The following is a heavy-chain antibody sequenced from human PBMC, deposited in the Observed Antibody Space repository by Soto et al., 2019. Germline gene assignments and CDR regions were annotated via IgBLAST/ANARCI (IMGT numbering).Heavy chain of an antibody. J-gene: IGHJ3*02. V-gene: IGHV1-18*01. CDR2: ISAYNGNT. CDR1: GYTFTSYG. CDR3: ARDGYCSSTSCLVRLVAVAGPIDAFDI. D-gene: IGHD2-2*03. Sequence: GASVKVSCKASGYTFTSYGISWVRQAPGQGLEWMGWISAYNGNTNYAQKLQGRVTMTTDTSTSTAYMELRSLRSDDTAVYYCARDGYCSSTSCLVRLVAVAGPIDAFDIWGQGTMVTVSS.